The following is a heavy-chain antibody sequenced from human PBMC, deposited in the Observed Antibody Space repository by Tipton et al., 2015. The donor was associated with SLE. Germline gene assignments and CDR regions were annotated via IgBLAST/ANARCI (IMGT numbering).Heavy chain of an antibody. V-gene: IGHV1-3*01. CDR2: ISVGYGNT. Sequence: QLVQSGAEAKKPGASVKVSCKASGYTFTDYTVHWVRQDPGQGLERMGWISVGYGNTKYSQKFQGRVTITRDTSASTAYMELSSLSSEDTAVYYCARGRGVYYYYYYMDVWGKGTTVTVSS. J-gene: IGHJ6*03. CDR1: GYTFTDYT. D-gene: IGHD3-10*01. CDR3: ARGRGVYYYYYYMDV.